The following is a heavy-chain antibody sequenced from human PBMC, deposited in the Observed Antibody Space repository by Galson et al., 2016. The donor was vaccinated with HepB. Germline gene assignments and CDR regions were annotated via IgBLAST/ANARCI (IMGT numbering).Heavy chain of an antibody. CDR2: LYDTGYT. V-gene: IGHV4-59*02. J-gene: IGHJ6*02. CDR3: ASYSSGWYEEYYYYGMDV. CDR1: GGSVRNFY. D-gene: IGHD6-19*01. Sequence: LSLTCTVSGGSVRNFYWSWIRQPPGKRLEWLGYLYDTGYTKYNSSLKSRVTISADTSKNQISLRLTSVTAADTAVYYCASYSSGWYEEYYYYGMDVWGQGTTVTVSS.